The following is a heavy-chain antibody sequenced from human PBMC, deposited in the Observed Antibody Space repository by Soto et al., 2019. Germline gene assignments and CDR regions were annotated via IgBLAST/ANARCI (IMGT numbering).Heavy chain of an antibody. CDR1: GYSLTSYW. CDR2: IDPSDSDT. J-gene: IGHJ5*02. D-gene: IGHD2-15*01. V-gene: IGHV5-10-1*01. CDR3: ATHDAKVDRRWFDP. Sequence: GESLKISCKGSGYSLTSYWISWVRQMPWKGLEWMGRIDPSDSDTNYSPSFQGHVTFSADKSISTVYLQWSSLKASDTAMYYCATHDAKVDRRWFDPWGQGTLVTVSS.